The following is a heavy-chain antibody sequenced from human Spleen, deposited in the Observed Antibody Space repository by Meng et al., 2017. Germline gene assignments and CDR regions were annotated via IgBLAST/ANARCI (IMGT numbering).Heavy chain of an antibody. D-gene: IGHD4-11*01. CDR1: GGSFSDYY. CDR3: ARGPTTMAHDFDY. V-gene: IGHV4-34*01. J-gene: IGHJ4*02. Sequence: VQPQQGGAGLLKPSETLSPTCVVAGGSFSDYYWSWIRQPPGKGLEWIGEINHSGSTNYNPSLESRATISVDTSQNNLSLKLSSVTAADSAVYYCARGPTTMAHDFDYWGQGTLVTVSS. CDR2: INHSGST.